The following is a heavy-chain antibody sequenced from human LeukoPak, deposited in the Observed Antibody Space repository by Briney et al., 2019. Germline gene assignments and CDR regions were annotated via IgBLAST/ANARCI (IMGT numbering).Heavy chain of an antibody. CDR3: ARAGEKDGSTDDGFDY. Sequence: SVKVSCKASGGTFSSYAISWVRQAPGQGLEWMGGIIPIFGTANYAQKFQGRVTITTDESTSTAYMELSSLRSEDTAVYYCARAGEKDGSTDDGFDYWGQGTLVTVSS. D-gene: IGHD5-24*01. V-gene: IGHV1-69*05. CDR2: IIPIFGTA. J-gene: IGHJ4*02. CDR1: GGTFSSYA.